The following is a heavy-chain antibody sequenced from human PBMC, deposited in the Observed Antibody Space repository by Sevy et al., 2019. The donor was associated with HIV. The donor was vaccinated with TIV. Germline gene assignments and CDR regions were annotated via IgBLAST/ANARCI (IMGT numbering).Heavy chain of an antibody. Sequence: GGSLRLSCAASGFTFSSYAMHWVRQAPGKGLEWVAVISYDGSNKYYADSVKGRFTISRDNSKNTLYLQMNSLRAEDTAVYYCARDRGAAAGMANNFDYWGQGTLVTVSS. CDR2: ISYDGSNK. CDR1: GFTFSSYA. J-gene: IGHJ4*02. CDR3: ARDRGAAAGMANNFDY. D-gene: IGHD6-13*01. V-gene: IGHV3-30-3*01.